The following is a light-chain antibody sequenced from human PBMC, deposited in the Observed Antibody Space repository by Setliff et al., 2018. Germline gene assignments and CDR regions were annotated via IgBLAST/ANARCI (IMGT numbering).Light chain of an antibody. CDR2: GAS. V-gene: IGKV1-9*01. J-gene: IGKJ1*01. CDR1: QDISNF. Sequence: DIQLTQSPSFLSASVGDRVIITCRASQDISNFFAWYQQKPGKAPKILIWGASHLQSGVPSRFSGGRSGTEYTLTINILQPEDFATYYCQQANSLPPLAFGQGTKVDIK. CDR3: QQANSLPPLA.